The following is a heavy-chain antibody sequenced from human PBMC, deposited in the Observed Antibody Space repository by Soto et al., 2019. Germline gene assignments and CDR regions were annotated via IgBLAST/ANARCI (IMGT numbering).Heavy chain of an antibody. CDR3: ARDRGPIAARRRYNWFDP. CDR2: IIPIFGTA. J-gene: IGHJ5*02. D-gene: IGHD6-6*01. V-gene: IGHV1-69*13. Sequence: GASVKVSCKASGGTFSSYAISWVRQAPGQGLEWMGGIIPIFGTANYAQKFQGRVTITADESTSTAYMELSSLRSEDTAVYYCARDRGPIAARRRYNWFDPWGQGTLVTVSS. CDR1: GGTFSSYA.